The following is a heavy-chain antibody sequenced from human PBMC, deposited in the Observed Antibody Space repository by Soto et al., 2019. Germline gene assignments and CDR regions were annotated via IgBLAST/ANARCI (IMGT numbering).Heavy chain of an antibody. CDR1: GFTFTGFA. D-gene: IGHD3-10*01. V-gene: IGHV3-30-3*01. CDR3: ARVTGFYGSGEIDY. J-gene: IGHJ4*02. Sequence: QVQLVESGGGVVQPGRSLRLSCAASGFTFTGFAMYWVRQAPGKGLGWVAVTSFDGSNEYYADFVEGRFTISRDNSKNTLYLQMNSLRPEDTDVYYCARVTGFYGSGEIDYWGQGTLVTVSS. CDR2: TSFDGSNE.